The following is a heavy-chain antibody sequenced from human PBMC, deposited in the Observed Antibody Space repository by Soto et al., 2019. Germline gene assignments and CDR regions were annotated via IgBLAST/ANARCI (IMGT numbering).Heavy chain of an antibody. CDR3: ASLPQGYYDRSGRLVDY. Sequence: GGSLRLSCAASRFTFSDYYMTWIRQAPGKGLEWVSYISSSGTGIYYPDSVKGRFTISRDNAKNSLYLQMSNLRADDTAIYYCASLPQGYYDRSGRLVDYWGHGTLVTVSS. CDR2: ISSSGTGI. CDR1: RFTFSDYY. J-gene: IGHJ4*01. D-gene: IGHD3-22*01. V-gene: IGHV3-11*01.